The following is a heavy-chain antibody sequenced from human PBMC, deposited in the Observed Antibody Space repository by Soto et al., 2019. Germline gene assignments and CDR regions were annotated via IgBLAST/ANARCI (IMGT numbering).Heavy chain of an antibody. D-gene: IGHD3-10*01. CDR3: ARHQGYYGSGSYWEP. Sequence: SETLSLTCTVSGGSISSSSYYWGWIRQPPGKGLEWIGSIYYSGSTYYIPSLKSRVTISVDTSKNQFSLKLRSVTAADTAVDYCARHQGYYGSGSYWEPWGQGTLVTVSS. V-gene: IGHV4-39*01. J-gene: IGHJ5*02. CDR1: GGSISSSSYY. CDR2: IYYSGST.